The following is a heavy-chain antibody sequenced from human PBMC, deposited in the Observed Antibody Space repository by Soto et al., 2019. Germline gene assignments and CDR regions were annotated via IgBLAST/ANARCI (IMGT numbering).Heavy chain of an antibody. CDR2: IIPISGIS. J-gene: IGHJ6*03. CDR1: RDTFSSYI. D-gene: IGHD3-3*01. V-gene: IGHV1-69*02. CDR3: ARAGRTYDFLAQFSYYYMVV. Sequence: QVQLVQSGAEVKKPGSSVKVSCKASRDTFSSYIINWVRQAPGQGPEWMARIIPISGISNYAQNFQGRVTLTTDNSTTTAYMELSSLRSEATAVYYCARAGRTYDFLAQFSYYYMVVWGKGASVTVSS.